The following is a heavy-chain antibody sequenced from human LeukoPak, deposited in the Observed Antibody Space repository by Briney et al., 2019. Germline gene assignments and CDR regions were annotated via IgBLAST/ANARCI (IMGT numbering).Heavy chain of an antibody. CDR3: ARGIRDCSRTTCYQPFDY. Sequence: GGSLRLSCSASGFTFNRFYLHWVRQAPGKGLEFVSHIGSNGATTYYADSVKGRFTISRDKSKNTLYLQMSSLRAEDTAVYYCARGIRDCSRTTCYQPFDYWGQGALVTVSS. V-gene: IGHV3-64D*06. CDR1: GFTFNRFY. CDR2: IGSNGATT. D-gene: IGHD2-2*01. J-gene: IGHJ4*02.